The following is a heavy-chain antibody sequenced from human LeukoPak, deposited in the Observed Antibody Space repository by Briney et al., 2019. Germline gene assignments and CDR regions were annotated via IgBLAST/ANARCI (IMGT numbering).Heavy chain of an antibody. Sequence: SETLSLTCAVSGYSLSSGFYWGWIRQPPGKGLEWIGSLYHSGSTYYNPSLKSRVTISIDTSKNQFSLKLSSVTAPDTAVYYCAGNRGTCQPYYFDYWGQGTLVTVSS. J-gene: IGHJ4*01. D-gene: IGHD1-26*01. CDR2: LYHSGST. V-gene: IGHV4-38-2*01. CDR1: GYSLSSGFY. CDR3: AGNRGTCQPYYFDY.